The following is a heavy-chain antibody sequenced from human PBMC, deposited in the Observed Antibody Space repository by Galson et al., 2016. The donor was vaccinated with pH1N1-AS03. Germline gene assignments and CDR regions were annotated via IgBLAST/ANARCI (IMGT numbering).Heavy chain of an antibody. D-gene: IGHD1-26*01. V-gene: IGHV5-51*01. J-gene: IGHJ4*02. CDR2: IHPIDSDT. CDR1: GYTFTNSW. Sequence: QSGAEVKKPGESLKISCKTSGYTFTNSWIAWVRQMPGKGLEWMGFIHPIDSDTRYNPSFQGQVTISADKSINTAYLQWSSLKASDTAIYYCARHNEAATLSAPSDYRGQGTLVTVSS. CDR3: ARHNEAATLSAPSDY.